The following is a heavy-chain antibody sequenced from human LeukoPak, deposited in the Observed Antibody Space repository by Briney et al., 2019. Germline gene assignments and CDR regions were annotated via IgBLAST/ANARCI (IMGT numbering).Heavy chain of an antibody. CDR1: EGTFNDYA. V-gene: IGHV1-69*05. J-gene: IGHJ4*02. Sequence: ASAKVSCKASEGTFNDYAINWVRQAPGEGLEWMGGIIPIFRTANYAQKFQGRVTITKDDVTSTAYMELSSLRSEDTAVYYCARAYCSMTSCPFHYSDYWGQGTLVTVSS. D-gene: IGHD2-2*01. CDR3: ARAYCSMTSCPFHYSDY. CDR2: IIPIFRTA.